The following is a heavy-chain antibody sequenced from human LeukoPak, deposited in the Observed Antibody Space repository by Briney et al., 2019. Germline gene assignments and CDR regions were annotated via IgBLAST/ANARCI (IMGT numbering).Heavy chain of an antibody. D-gene: IGHD3-10*01. CDR3: ARTPYYYGSGSYDY. J-gene: IGHJ4*02. CDR1: GFTFSSYG. V-gene: IGHV3-48*03. Sequence: GGSLRLSCAASGFTFSSYGMNWVRQAPGKGLEWVSYISSSGSTIYYADSVKGRFTISRDNAKNSLYLQMNSLRAEDTAVYYCARTPYYYGSGSYDYWGQGTLVTVSS. CDR2: ISSSGSTI.